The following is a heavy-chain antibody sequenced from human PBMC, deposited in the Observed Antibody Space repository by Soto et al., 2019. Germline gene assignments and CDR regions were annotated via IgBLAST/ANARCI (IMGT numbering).Heavy chain of an antibody. CDR1: GYTFTSYY. Sequence: ASVKVSCKASGYTFTSYYMHCVRQAPGQGLEWMGIINPSGGSTSYAQKFQGRVTMTRDTSTSTVYMELSSLRSEDTAVYHCAAYCSGGSCYPRAFDIWGQGTMVTVSS. CDR2: INPSGGST. CDR3: AAYCSGGSCYPRAFDI. D-gene: IGHD2-15*01. V-gene: IGHV1-46*01. J-gene: IGHJ3*02.